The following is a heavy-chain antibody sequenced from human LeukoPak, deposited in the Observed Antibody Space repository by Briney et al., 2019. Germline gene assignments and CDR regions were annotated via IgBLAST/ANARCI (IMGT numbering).Heavy chain of an antibody. CDR1: GGSISGYY. CDR2: IYYSGST. Sequence: PSETLSLTCTVSGGSISGYYWSWIRQPPGKGLEWIGYIYYSGSTNYNPSLKSRVTISVDTSKNQFSLKLSSVTAADTAVYYCARVSGTGLDYWGQGTLVTVSS. V-gene: IGHV4-59*12. CDR3: ARVSGTGLDY. D-gene: IGHD6-13*01. J-gene: IGHJ4*02.